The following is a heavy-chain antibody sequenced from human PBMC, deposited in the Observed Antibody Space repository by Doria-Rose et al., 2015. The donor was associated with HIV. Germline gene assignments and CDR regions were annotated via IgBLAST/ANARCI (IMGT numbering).Heavy chain of an antibody. CDR3: AKAPIIGPKYYFYMDV. D-gene: IGHD3-3*01. CDR2: ISWDSGAK. CDR1: GFSFESYA. J-gene: IGHJ6*03. Sequence: VQLVLSGGGLVQPGMSLRLSCVGSGFSFESYAMHWVRLAPGKGLEWVAGISWDSGAKGNADSVEGRFTISRDNAKKSVYLEMRSLRPEDTAFYYCAKAPIIGPKYYFYMDVWGKGTSVTVSS. V-gene: IGHV3-9*01.